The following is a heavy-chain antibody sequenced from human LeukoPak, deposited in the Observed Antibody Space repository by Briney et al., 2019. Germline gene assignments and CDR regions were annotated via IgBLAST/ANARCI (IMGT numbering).Heavy chain of an antibody. D-gene: IGHD3-16*01. CDR3: ARDHGGVLDN. Sequence: GGSLRLSCAGPGFTFSSFWMSWVRQAPGKGPEWVANIKQDGRDKNYVDSVKGRFTISRDNSKNALYLQMNSLRAEDTAVYYCARDHGGVLDNWGQGTLVTVSS. CDR2: IKQDGRDK. J-gene: IGHJ4*02. V-gene: IGHV3-7*01. CDR1: GFTFSSFW.